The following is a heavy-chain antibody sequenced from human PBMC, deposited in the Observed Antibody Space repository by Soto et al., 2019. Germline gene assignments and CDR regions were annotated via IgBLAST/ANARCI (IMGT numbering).Heavy chain of an antibody. CDR1: GLALVDY. Sequence: QVQLVESGGGLVRPGESLRLSCTASGLALVDYMSWIRQAPGRGLEWVSYIDGSGTATYYTDSVKGRFTVSRDHAENSLYLQMDSLTAEDTAVYYCARDYRNKGFDHWGLGTLVTVSS. CDR3: ARDYRNKGFDH. J-gene: IGHJ4*02. D-gene: IGHD4-4*01. CDR2: IDGSGTAT. V-gene: IGHV3-11*01.